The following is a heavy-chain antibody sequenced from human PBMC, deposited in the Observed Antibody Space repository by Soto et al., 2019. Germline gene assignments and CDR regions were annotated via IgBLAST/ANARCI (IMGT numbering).Heavy chain of an antibody. J-gene: IGHJ5*02. Sequence: SETLSLTCTVSGGSISSGGYYWSWIRQHPGKGLEWIGYIYYSGSTYYNPSLKSRVTISVDTSKNQFSLKLSSVTAADTAVYYCAREVSGSSYERWSPRGFDPWGQGTLVTVSS. CDR3: AREVSGSSYERWSPRGFDP. CDR1: GGSISSGGYY. V-gene: IGHV4-31*03. CDR2: IYYSGST. D-gene: IGHD6-6*01.